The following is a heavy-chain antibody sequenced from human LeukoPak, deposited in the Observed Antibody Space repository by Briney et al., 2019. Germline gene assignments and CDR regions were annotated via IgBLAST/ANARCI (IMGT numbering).Heavy chain of an antibody. CDR2: IRYDGTNE. J-gene: IGHJ4*02. V-gene: IGHV3-30*02. D-gene: IGHD1-26*01. CDR1: GFTFIDSG. Sequence: GGSLRLSCAASGFTFIDSGMNWVRQAPGKGLEWLTFIRYDGTNEYFADSVKGRFTISRDNSQKILFLQMNNLRPDDTALYYCARGTSSPGYFDLWGQGTQVTVSS. CDR3: ARGTSSPGYFDL.